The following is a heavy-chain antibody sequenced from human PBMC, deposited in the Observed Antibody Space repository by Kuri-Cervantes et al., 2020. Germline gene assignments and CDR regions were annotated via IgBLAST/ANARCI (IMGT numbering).Heavy chain of an antibody. D-gene: IGHD6-13*01. CDR2: ISWNSGSI. Sequence: SLKISCAASGSTFDDYAMHWVRQAPGKGLEWVSGISWNSGSIGYADSVKGRFTISRDNAKNSLYLQMNSLRAEDTALYYCAKDIDRVAAAGRGAFDIWGQGTMVTVSS. J-gene: IGHJ3*02. CDR1: GSTFDDYA. V-gene: IGHV3-9*01. CDR3: AKDIDRVAAAGRGAFDI.